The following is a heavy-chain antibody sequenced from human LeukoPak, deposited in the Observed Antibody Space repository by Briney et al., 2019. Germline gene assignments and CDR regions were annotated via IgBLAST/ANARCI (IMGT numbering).Heavy chain of an antibody. D-gene: IGHD2-21*01. J-gene: IGHJ3*02. V-gene: IGHV4-39*07. CDR1: GGSISSSGYY. CDR2: IYHGGST. Sequence: PSETLSLTCTVSGGSISSSGYYWGWIRQPPGKGLEWIGTIYHGGSTYYNPSLKSRVTISVDTSKNQFSLRLTSVTAADTAVYYCAREGDTKAFDIWGQGTMVTVSS. CDR3: AREGDTKAFDI.